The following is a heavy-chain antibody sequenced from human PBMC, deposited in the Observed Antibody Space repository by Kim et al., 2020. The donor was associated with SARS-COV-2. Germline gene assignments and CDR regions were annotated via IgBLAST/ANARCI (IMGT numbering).Heavy chain of an antibody. CDR3: ARASRTPMVNIDS. D-gene: IGHD5-18*01. J-gene: IGHJ4*02. Sequence: QSLKSRVTLSVDTSKNQFSLNRTSVAAADTAVYYCARASRTPMVNIDSWGQGTLVTVSS. V-gene: IGHV4-39*02.